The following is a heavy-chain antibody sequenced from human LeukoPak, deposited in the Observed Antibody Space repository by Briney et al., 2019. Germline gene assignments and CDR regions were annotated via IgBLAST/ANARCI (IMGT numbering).Heavy chain of an antibody. J-gene: IGHJ4*02. Sequence: GKSLRLSCAASGFIFSSYNIHWVRQAPGKGLEWVAIISYDGNNKYYADSVQGRFTISRDNSKNTVYLQMHSLRPEDTAVYYCAKGAILFWSGYSFDYWGQGTPVTVSS. CDR1: GFIFSSYN. CDR3: AKGAILFWSGYSFDY. CDR2: ISYDGNNK. V-gene: IGHV3-30*18. D-gene: IGHD3-3*01.